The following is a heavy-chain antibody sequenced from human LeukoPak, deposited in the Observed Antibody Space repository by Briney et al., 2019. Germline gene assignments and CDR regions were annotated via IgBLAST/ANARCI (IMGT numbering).Heavy chain of an antibody. D-gene: IGHD3-16*01. V-gene: IGHV3-48*03. J-gene: IGHJ4*02. CDR2: ISSSGSTI. CDR3: ARNDYNFDY. CDR1: GFTFSSYE. Sequence: GGSLRLSCAASGFTFSSYEMNWVRQAPGKGREWVSYISSSGSTIYYADSVQGRFTISRDNAKNSLYLHMSSLRAEDTAVYYCARNDYNFDYWGQGTLVTVSS.